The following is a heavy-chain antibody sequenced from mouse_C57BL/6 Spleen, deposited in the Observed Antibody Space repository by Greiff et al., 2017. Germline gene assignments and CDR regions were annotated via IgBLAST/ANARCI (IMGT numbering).Heavy chain of an antibody. V-gene: IGHV5-17*01. Sequence: EVQLVESGGGLVKPGGSLKLSCAASGFTFSDYGMHWVRQAPEQGLEWVAYISSGSSTTYYADTLKGRFTISRDNAKNTLFLQMTSLTSEDTAMYYCARTPGSSLYYAMDYWGQGTSVTVSS. CDR2: ISSGSSTT. J-gene: IGHJ4*01. CDR1: GFTFSDYG. CDR3: ARTPGSSLYYAMDY. D-gene: IGHD1-1*01.